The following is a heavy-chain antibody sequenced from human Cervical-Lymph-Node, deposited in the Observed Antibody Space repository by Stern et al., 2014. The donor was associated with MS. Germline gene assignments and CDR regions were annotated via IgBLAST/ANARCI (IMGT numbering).Heavy chain of an antibody. CDR3: VYAPPGDSLEDAFDI. Sequence: ESGPTLVKPTETLRLTCTFSGFSLRTNGVAVGWIRQTPGKALEFLALIYWDGDKRYNPSLQRRLTITTDPSQSQVVLKMTGRAPVDTATYYCVYAPPGDSLEDAFDIWGQGTMVTISS. D-gene: IGHD4-17*01. CDR1: GFSLRTNGVA. CDR2: IYWDGDK. J-gene: IGHJ3*02. V-gene: IGHV2-5*02.